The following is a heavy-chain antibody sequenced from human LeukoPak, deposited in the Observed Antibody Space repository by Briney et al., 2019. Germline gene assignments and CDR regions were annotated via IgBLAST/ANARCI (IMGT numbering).Heavy chain of an antibody. CDR1: GGSFSGYY. Sequence: TLSLTCAVYGGSFSGYYWSWIRQPPGKGLEWIGEINHSGSTNYNPSLKSRITISVDTSKNQFSLKLSSVTAADTAVYYCARAYDSVFDYFDYWGQGTLVTVSS. V-gene: IGHV4-34*09. D-gene: IGHD5-12*01. CDR3: ARAYDSVFDYFDY. J-gene: IGHJ4*02. CDR2: INHSGST.